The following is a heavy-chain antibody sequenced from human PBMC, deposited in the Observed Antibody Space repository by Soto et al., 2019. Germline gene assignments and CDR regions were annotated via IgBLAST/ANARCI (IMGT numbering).Heavy chain of an antibody. CDR1: GFTFSTYG. V-gene: IGHV3-30*18. CDR2: ISYDGTNK. Sequence: QVQLVESGGGEVQPGRSLTISCADSGFTFSTYGMHWVRQTPGKGLEWVAVISYDGTNKFYSDSVKGRFTISRDNFKNTLTRQMNSLRADDTAVYSCAKDLQSYGDYDYYCYGMDVWGLGTRVTVSS. D-gene: IGHD4-17*01. CDR3: AKDLQSYGDYDYYCYGMDV. J-gene: IGHJ6*02.